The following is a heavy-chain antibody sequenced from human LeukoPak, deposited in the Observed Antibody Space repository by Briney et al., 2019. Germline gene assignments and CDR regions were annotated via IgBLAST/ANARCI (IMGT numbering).Heavy chain of an antibody. V-gene: IGHV3-9*03. J-gene: IGHJ4*02. D-gene: IGHD3-22*01. CDR1: GFTFDDYA. Sequence: GGSLRLSCAASGFTFDDYAMHWVRQAPGKGLEWVSGISWSSGSIGYADSVKGRFTISRDNAKNSLYLQMNSLRAEDMALCYCAKGSPYYYDSSGQFDYWGQGTLVTVSS. CDR3: AKGSPYYYDSSGQFDY. CDR2: ISWSSGSI.